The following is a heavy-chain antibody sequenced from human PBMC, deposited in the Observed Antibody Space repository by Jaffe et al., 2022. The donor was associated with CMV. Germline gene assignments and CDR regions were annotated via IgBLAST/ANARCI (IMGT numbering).Heavy chain of an antibody. CDR3: AKRDERYSSSWYDYYYGMDV. V-gene: IGHV3-23*01. CDR1: GFTFSSYA. CDR2: ISGSGGST. D-gene: IGHD6-13*01. J-gene: IGHJ6*02. Sequence: EVQLLESGGGLVQPGGSLRLSCAASGFTFSSYAMSWVRQAPGKGLEWVSAISGSGGSTYYADSVKGRFTISRDNSKNTLYLQMNSLRAEDTAVYYCAKRDERYSSSWYDYYYGMDVWGQGTTVTVSS.